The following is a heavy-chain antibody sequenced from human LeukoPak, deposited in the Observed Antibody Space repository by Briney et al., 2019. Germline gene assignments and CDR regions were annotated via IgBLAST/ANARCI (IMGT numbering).Heavy chain of an antibody. CDR2: ISSSSSYI. Sequence: GGSLRLSCAASGFTFISYSMNWVRQAPAKGLEWVSSISSSSSYIYYADSVKGRFTISRDNAKNSLYLQMNSLRAEDTAVYYCARGPQYSGSYLDAFDIWGQGTMVTVSS. V-gene: IGHV3-21*01. CDR1: GFTFISYS. D-gene: IGHD1-26*01. CDR3: ARGPQYSGSYLDAFDI. J-gene: IGHJ3*02.